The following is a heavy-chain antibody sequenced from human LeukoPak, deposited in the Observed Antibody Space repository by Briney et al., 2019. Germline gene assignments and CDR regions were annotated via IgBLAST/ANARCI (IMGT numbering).Heavy chain of an antibody. V-gene: IGHV4-61*02. Sequence: SQTLSLTCTVSGDSISSGGYYWSWIRQPAGKGLEWIGRSYTSGSTNYNPSLKSRVTISVDTSKNQFSLKLSSVTAADTAVYYCASLLSGTLGYWGQGTLVTVSS. CDR1: GDSISSGGYY. CDR3: ASLLSGTLGY. J-gene: IGHJ4*02. CDR2: SYTSGST. D-gene: IGHD1-1*01.